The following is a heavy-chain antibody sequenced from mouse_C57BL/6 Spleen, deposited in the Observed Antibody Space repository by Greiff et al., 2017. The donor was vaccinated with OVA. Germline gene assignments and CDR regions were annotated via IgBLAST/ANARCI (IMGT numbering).Heavy chain of an antibody. J-gene: IGHJ4*01. D-gene: IGHD3-2*02. CDR2: INYDGSST. CDR3: ARGEAQAGAMDY. V-gene: IGHV5-16*01. Sequence: DVKLVESEGGLVQPGSSMKLSCTASGFTFSDYYMAWVRQVPEKGLEWVANINYDGSSTYYLDSLKSRFIISRDNAKNILYLQMSSLKSEDTATYYCARGEAQAGAMDYWGQGPSVTVSS. CDR1: GFTFSDYY.